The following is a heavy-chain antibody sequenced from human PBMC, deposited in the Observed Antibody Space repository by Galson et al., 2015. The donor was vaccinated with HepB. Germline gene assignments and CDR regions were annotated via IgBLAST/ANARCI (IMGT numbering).Heavy chain of an antibody. J-gene: IGHJ6*02. CDR1: GFTFSNAW. Sequence: SLRLSCAASGFTFSNAWMNWVRQAPGKGLEWVGRIKSKTDGGTTDYAAPVKGRFTISRDDSKNTLYLQMNSLKTEDTAVYYCTTAHSSLYYYGMDVWGQGTTVTVSS. D-gene: IGHD1-26*01. V-gene: IGHV3-15*07. CDR3: TTAHSSLYYYGMDV. CDR2: IKSKTDGGTT.